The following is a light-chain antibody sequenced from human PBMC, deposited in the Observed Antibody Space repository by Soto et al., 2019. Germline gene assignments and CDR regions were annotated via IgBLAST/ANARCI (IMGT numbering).Light chain of an antibody. CDR3: QQYNSYSYT. CDR1: QSISSW. V-gene: IGKV1-5*01. CDR2: DAS. J-gene: IGKJ2*01. Sequence: DIQMTQSPSTLSASVGDRVTITCWASQSISSWLAWYQQKPGKAPKLLIYDASSLESGVPSRFSGSGSGTEFTLTIISLQPDDFATYYCQQYNSYSYTFGQGTKLEIK.